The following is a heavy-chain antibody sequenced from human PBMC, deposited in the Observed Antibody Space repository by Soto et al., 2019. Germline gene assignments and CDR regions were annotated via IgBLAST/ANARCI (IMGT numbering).Heavy chain of an antibody. V-gene: IGHV4-31*03. D-gene: IGHD5-12*01. Sequence: QVQLQESGPGLVKASQTLSLTCTVSGASISSGDYYWSWIRQHPGKGLEWIGYIYHSGNTYYNPSLKSRLNISIDTSKNQFSLNLSSMTAADTAVYYCARDRYSGYQFDNWGQGNLVTVSS. CDR2: IYHSGNT. J-gene: IGHJ4*02. CDR3: ARDRYSGYQFDN. CDR1: GASISSGDYY.